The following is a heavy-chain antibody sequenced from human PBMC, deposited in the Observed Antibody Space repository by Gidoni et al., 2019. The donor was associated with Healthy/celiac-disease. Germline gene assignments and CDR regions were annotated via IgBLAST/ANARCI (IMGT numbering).Heavy chain of an antibody. CDR1: GFPFCTAW. CDR3: TTGPIKNWNYDTFDI. V-gene: IGHV3-15*01. D-gene: IGHD1-7*01. J-gene: IGHJ3*02. CDR2: IKSKTDGGTT. Sequence: EVQLVESGGGLVKPGGSLRLSCAASGFPFCTAWMSWVRQAPGKGLGWVGRIKSKTDGGTTDYAATVKGRFTISRDESKNTLYLQMNSLKTEDTAVYYCTTGPIKNWNYDTFDIWGQGTMVTVSS.